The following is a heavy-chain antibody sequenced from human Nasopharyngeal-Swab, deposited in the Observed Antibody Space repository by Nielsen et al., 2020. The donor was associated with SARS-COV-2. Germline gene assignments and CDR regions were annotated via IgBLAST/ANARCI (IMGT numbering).Heavy chain of an antibody. D-gene: IGHD3-10*01. Sequence: SVKVSCKASGGTFSSYAISWVRQAPGQGLEWMGRIIPILGIANYAQKFQGRVTITADKSTSTAYMELSSLRSGDTAVYYCARERMVRGQISTYGMDVWGQGTTVTVSS. CDR2: IIPILGIA. CDR1: GGTFSSYA. V-gene: IGHV1-69*04. CDR3: ARERMVRGQISTYGMDV. J-gene: IGHJ6*02.